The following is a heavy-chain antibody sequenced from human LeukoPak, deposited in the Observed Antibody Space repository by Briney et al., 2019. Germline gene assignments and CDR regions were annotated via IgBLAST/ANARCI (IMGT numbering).Heavy chain of an antibody. CDR1: GGSITSSNYF. V-gene: IGHV4-61*05. J-gene: IGHJ4*02. CDR3: ARFNHICSGGSCYFDY. CDR2: IYYSGST. Sequence: AETLSLTCTVSGGSITSSNYFWGWIRQPPGKGLEWIGYIYYSGSTNYNPSLKSRVTISVDTSKNQFSLKLSSVTAADTAVYYCARFNHICSGGSCYFDYWGQGTLVTVSS. D-gene: IGHD2-15*01.